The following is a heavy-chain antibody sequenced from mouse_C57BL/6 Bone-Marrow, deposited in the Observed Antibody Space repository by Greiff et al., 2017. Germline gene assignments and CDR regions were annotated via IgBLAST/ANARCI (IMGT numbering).Heavy chain of an antibody. CDR1: GYTFTDYY. CDR3: ARGGYYGFYAMDY. V-gene: IGHV1-26*01. Sequence: VQLQQSGPELVKPGASVKISCKASGYTFTDYYMNWVKQSHGKSLEWIGDINPNNGGTSYNQKFKGKATLTVDKSSGTAYMELRSLTSEDSAVYYCARGGYYGFYAMDYWGQGTSVTVSS. D-gene: IGHD1-1*01. CDR2: INPNNGGT. J-gene: IGHJ4*01.